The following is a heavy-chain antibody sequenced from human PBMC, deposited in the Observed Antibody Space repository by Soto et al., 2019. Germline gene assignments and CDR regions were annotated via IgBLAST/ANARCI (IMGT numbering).Heavy chain of an antibody. CDR3: ARQSEYYYASGRAAPLYGMDV. CDR1: GGSISSISSY. V-gene: IGHV4-39*01. Sequence: PSETLSLTCTVSGGSISSISSYWGWIRQPPGKGLEWFGNVYYSGSTYSNPSLKSRLTISADTSKNQFSLKLNSVTAADTAVYFCARQSEYYYASGRAAPLYGMDVWGQGTTVTVSS. D-gene: IGHD3-10*01. J-gene: IGHJ6*02. CDR2: VYYSGST.